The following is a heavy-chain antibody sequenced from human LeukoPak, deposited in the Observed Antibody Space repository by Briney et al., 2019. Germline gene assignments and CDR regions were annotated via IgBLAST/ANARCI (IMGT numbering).Heavy chain of an antibody. V-gene: IGHV6-1*01. Sequence: SQTLSLTCAISGDSVSSNSAAWNWIRQSPSRGLEWLGSTYYRSKWYNDYAVSVKSRITINPDTSKNQFSLQLNSVTPEDTAVYYCARASYIAVAGTIYYYYGMDVWGQGTTVTVS. CDR2: TYYRSKWYN. J-gene: IGHJ6*02. D-gene: IGHD6-19*01. CDR3: ARASYIAVAGTIYYYYGMDV. CDR1: GDSVSSNSAA.